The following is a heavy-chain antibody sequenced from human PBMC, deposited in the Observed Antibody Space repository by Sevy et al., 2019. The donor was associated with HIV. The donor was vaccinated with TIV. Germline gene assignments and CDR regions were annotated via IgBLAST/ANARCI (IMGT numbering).Heavy chain of an antibody. CDR3: ARDSTTRPRVLDY. CDR2: IYFTGNT. J-gene: IGHJ4*02. Sequence: TLSLTCIVSGGSISSYFWTWVRQSPGKGLEWIGNIYFTGNTDYSPSLKSRVTLSLDTSKSQFSLTLKSVTAADTAIYFCARDSTTRPRVLDYWGQGTLVTVSS. D-gene: IGHD1-1*01. V-gene: IGHV4-59*01. CDR1: GGSISSYF.